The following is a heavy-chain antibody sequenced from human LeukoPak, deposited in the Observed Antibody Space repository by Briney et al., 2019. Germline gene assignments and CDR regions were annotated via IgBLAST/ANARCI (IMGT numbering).Heavy chain of an antibody. CDR2: VKGDGIST. J-gene: IGHJ3*02. CDR1: GFTFSCLW. D-gene: IGHD1-26*01. Sequence: PGGSLRLSCAASGFTFSCLWMHWVRQAPGRGLVWVSRVKGDGISTLYADFVEGRFTISRDNANNTRYLQMNSLRADDTVLYCCATGADNAFEMWGQGTMVTVSS. CDR3: ATGADNAFEM. V-gene: IGHV3-74*01.